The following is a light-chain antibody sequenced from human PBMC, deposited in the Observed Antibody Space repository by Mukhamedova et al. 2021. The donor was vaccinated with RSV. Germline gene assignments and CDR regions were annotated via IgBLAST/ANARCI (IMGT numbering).Light chain of an antibody. Sequence: YQQVPGAAPKLLIYDNSWRPSGISDRFSGSKSGTPAALDITGLQTGDEAHYYCGTWDSSLSAAIFGGGTKVTVL. J-gene: IGLJ2*01. V-gene: IGLV1-51*01. CDR2: DNS. CDR3: GTWDSSLSAAI.